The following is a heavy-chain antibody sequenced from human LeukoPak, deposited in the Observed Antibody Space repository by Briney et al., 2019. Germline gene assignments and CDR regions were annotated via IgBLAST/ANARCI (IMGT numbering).Heavy chain of an antibody. J-gene: IGHJ1*01. CDR2: IYSGGST. Sequence: PGGSLRLSCAASGFTVSSNYMSWVRQAPGKGLEWVSVIYSGGSTYYADSVKGRFTISRDNSKNTLYLQMNSLRAEDTAVYYCAQGYDFWSGSEYFQHCGQGTLVTVSS. D-gene: IGHD3-3*01. CDR3: AQGYDFWSGSEYFQH. CDR1: GFTVSSNY. V-gene: IGHV3-53*01.